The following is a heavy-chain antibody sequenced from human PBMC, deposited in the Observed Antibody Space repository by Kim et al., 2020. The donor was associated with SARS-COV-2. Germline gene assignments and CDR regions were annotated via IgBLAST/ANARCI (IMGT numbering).Heavy chain of an antibody. CDR1: GFTFSSYA. CDR3: AKAPYCSSTFGSHRLVCGMDV. D-gene: IGHD2-2*01. Sequence: GGSLRLSCAASGFTFSSYAMSWVRQAPGKGLEWVSAISGSGGSTYYADSVKGRFTISRDNSKNTLYLQMNSLRAEDTAVYYCAKAPYCSSTFGSHRLVCGMDVWGQGTTVTVSS. V-gene: IGHV3-23*01. J-gene: IGHJ6*02. CDR2: ISGSGGST.